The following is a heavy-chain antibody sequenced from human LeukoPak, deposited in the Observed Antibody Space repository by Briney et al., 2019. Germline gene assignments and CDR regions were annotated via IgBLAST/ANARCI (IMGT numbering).Heavy chain of an antibody. D-gene: IGHD2-15*01. Sequence: GLEWFSRVSDGGYYTYYADSVKGRFTISRDNSKNTLYLQMNSLRAEDTAVYYCAKGTLPDYWGQGTLVTVSS. CDR3: AKGTLPDY. V-gene: IGHV3-23*01. CDR2: VSDGGYYT. J-gene: IGHJ4*02.